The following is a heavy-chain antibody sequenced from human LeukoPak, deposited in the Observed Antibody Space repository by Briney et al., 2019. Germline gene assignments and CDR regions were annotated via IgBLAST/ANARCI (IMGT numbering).Heavy chain of an antibody. D-gene: IGHD3-22*01. CDR3: AREAYDSSGYYPVGGAFDI. V-gene: IGHV4-30-2*01. Sequence: SETLSLTCAVSGGSISSGGYSWSWIRQPPGKGLEWIGYIYHSGSTYYNPSLKSRVTISVDRSENQFSLKLSSVTAADTAVYYCAREAYDSSGYYPVGGAFDIWGQGTMVTVSS. CDR1: GGSISSGGYS. J-gene: IGHJ3*02. CDR2: IYHSGST.